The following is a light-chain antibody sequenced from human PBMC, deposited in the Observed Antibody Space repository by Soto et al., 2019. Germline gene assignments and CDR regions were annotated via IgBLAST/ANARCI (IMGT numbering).Light chain of an antibody. Sequence: ETVLTQSPATLSLSPGERATLSCRASQNIRDYLIWYQQKPGQAPRLLIYDASSRATGVPARFTGSGFGTNFTHIINNLEPEDFAVYYCQQRGNWPLTFGGGTKVEI. J-gene: IGKJ4*01. V-gene: IGKV3-11*01. CDR3: QQRGNWPLT. CDR2: DAS. CDR1: QNIRDY.